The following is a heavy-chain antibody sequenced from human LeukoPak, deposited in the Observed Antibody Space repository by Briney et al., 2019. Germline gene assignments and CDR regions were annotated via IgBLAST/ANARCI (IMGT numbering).Heavy chain of an antibody. CDR1: GGSITSGGYY. Sequence: SQTLSLTCTVSGGSITSGGYYWSWIRQPPGKGLEWIGYIHYSGSTNYNPSLKSRVTISVDTSKNQFSLKLSSVTAADTAVYYCARHSKYYYDSSGSYVGYFQHWGQGTLVTVSS. CDR3: ARHSKYYYDSSGSYVGYFQH. CDR2: IHYSGST. J-gene: IGHJ1*01. V-gene: IGHV4-61*08. D-gene: IGHD3-22*01.